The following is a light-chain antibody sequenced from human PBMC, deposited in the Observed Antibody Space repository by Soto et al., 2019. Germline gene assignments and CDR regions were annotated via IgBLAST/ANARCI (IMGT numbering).Light chain of an antibody. CDR2: DAS. V-gene: IGKV3-11*01. J-gene: IGKJ4*01. CDR1: QSVKSS. Sequence: EVVLTQSPAILSLSPGERATLSCRASQSVKSSLAWYQQKPGQPPRLLIYDASHRATGIPARFSGSGSGTDFTLTISSLEPEDVAFYFCQQRSNWPPVTFGGGTKVQI. CDR3: QQRSNWPPVT.